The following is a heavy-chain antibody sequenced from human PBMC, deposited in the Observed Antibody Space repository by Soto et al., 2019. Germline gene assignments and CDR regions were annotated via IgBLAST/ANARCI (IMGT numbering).Heavy chain of an antibody. CDR1: GYTFTSYG. CDR2: ISAYNGNT. Sequence: QVQLVQSGAEVKKPGASVKVSCKASGYTFTSYGISWVRQAPGQGLEWMGWISAYNGNTNYAQKLQGSVTMTTDTSTSTAYMELRSLRSDDTAVYYCARDGAIYCSSTSCYTPSYYGMDVWGQGTTVTVSS. J-gene: IGHJ6*02. CDR3: ARDGAIYCSSTSCYTPSYYGMDV. D-gene: IGHD2-2*02. V-gene: IGHV1-18*01.